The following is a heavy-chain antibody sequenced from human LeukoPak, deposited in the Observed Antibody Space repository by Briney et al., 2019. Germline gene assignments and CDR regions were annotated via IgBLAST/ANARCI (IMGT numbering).Heavy chain of an antibody. V-gene: IGHV3-7*01. J-gene: IGHJ6*02. Sequence: GGSLRLSCTASGFTFGDYAMSWVRQAPGKGLEWVANIKQDGSEKYYVDSVKGRFTISRDNAKNSLYLQMNSLRAEDTAVYYCARGPVVTAPSYYYGMDVWGQGTTVTVSS. CDR1: GFTFGDYA. CDR2: IKQDGSEK. CDR3: ARGPVVTAPSYYYGMDV. D-gene: IGHD2-21*02.